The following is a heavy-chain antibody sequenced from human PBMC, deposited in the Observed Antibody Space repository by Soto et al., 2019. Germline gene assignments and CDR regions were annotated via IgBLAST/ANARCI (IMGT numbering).Heavy chain of an antibody. CDR1: GGTFSSYA. J-gene: IGHJ3*02. CDR2: IIPIFGTA. Sequence: QVQLVQSGAEVKKPGSSVKVSCKASGGTFSSYAISWVRQAPGQGLEWMGGIIPIFGTANYAQKFQGRVTSTADESTSTAYMELSSLRSEETAVYYCARSMGVVVVAATPLDAFDIWGQGTMVTVSS. CDR3: ARSMGVVVVAATPLDAFDI. V-gene: IGHV1-69*01. D-gene: IGHD2-15*01.